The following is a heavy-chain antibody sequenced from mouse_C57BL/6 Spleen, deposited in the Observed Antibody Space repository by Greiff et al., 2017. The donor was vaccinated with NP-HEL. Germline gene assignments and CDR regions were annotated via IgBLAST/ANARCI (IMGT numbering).Heavy chain of an antibody. CDR3: TDYYGSNAY. J-gene: IGHJ3*01. CDR2: IRLKSDNYAT. V-gene: IGHV6-3*01. CDR1: GFTFSNYW. Sequence: EVKVEESGGGLVQPGGSMKLSCVASGFTFSNYWMNWVRQSPEKGLEWVAQIRLKSDNYATHYAESVKGRFTISRDDSKSSVYLQMNNLRAEDTGIYYCTDYYGSNAYWGQGTLVTVSA. D-gene: IGHD1-1*01.